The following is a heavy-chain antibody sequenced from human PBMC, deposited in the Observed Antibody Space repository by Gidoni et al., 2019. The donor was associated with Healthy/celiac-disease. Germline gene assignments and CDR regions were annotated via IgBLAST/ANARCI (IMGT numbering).Heavy chain of an antibody. CDR1: GFTFSSYW. V-gene: IGHV3-7*04. CDR2: IKQDGSEK. J-gene: IGHJ2*01. D-gene: IGHD3-22*01. CDR3: ARDSIDYYDSSGYYRTYWYFDL. Sequence: EVQLVESGGGLVQPGGSLRLSCAASGFTFSSYWMSWVRQAPGKGLEWVANIKQDGSEKYHVDSVKGRFTISRDNAKNSLYLQMNSLRAEDTAVYYCARDSIDYYDSSGYYRTYWYFDLWGRGTLVTVSS.